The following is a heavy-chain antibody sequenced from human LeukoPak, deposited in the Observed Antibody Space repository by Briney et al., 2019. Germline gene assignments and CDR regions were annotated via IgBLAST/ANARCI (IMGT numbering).Heavy chain of an antibody. J-gene: IGHJ4*02. Sequence: GGSLRLSCAASGFTFSSYAMSWVRQAPGKGLEWVSAISGSGGSTYYADSVKGRFTISRDNSKNTLYLQMNSLRAEDTAVYYCAEVGEPEPWVRGVRYFDYWGQGTLVTVSS. CDR3: AEVGEPEPWVRGVRYFDY. CDR1: GFTFSSYA. V-gene: IGHV3-23*01. D-gene: IGHD3-10*01. CDR2: ISGSGGST.